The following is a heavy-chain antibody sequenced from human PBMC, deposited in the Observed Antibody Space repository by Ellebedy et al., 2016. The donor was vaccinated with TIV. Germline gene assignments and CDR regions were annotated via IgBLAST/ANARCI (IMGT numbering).Heavy chain of an antibody. CDR3: ARRASNGDYAVQVNPWFDP. CDR2: IRQEGDEI. J-gene: IGHJ5*02. CDR1: GFNFRSYW. V-gene: IGHV3-7*01. D-gene: IGHD4-17*01. Sequence: PGGSLRLSCAASGFNFRSYWMAWVRQTPGKGLEWVAKIRQEGDEIYYVESVKGRFTISRDNAKNSLFLQINSLRVEDTAVYYCARRASNGDYAVQVNPWFDPWGQGTLVTVSS.